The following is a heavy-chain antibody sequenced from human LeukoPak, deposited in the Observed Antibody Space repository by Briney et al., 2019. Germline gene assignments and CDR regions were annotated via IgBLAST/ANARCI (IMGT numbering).Heavy chain of an antibody. D-gene: IGHD6-13*01. V-gene: IGHV5-51*01. CDR1: GYSLTSYW. CDR2: IYPGDSDT. CDR3: ARLRYSRTFLDY. J-gene: IGHJ4*02. Sequence: KVSCKGSGYSLTSYWIGWVRQMPGKGLEWMGIIYPGDSDTRYSPSFQGQVTISADKSTSTAYLQWSSLKASDTAMYYCARLRYSRTFLDYWGQGTLVTVSS.